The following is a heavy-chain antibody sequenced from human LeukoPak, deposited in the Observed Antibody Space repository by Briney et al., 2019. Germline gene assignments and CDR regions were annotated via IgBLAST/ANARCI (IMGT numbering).Heavy chain of an antibody. CDR1: GLTFSRDW. CDR2: IYSGDST. V-gene: IGHV3-53*01. D-gene: IGHD3/OR15-3a*01. Sequence: QPGGSLRLSCEGFGLTFSRDWMTWVRQAPGKGLEWVSIIYSGDSTSYADSVKGRFTISRDNSKNTLYLQMNSLRAEDTAVYYCARGMHQSLWTGYYSAHFFQSWGQGTPVAVSS. CDR3: ARGMHQSLWTGYYSAHFFQS. J-gene: IGHJ4*02.